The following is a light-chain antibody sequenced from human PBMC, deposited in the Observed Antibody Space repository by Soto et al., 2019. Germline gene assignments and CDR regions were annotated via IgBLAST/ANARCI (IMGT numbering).Light chain of an antibody. CDR1: QSISSN. Sequence: IVMTQSPATLSVSPGERATLSCRASQSISSNLAWYQQKPGQAPRLLMFRASNKATGIPDRFSGSGSGTEFIPTIGGREPKDSEIYHCPQHGGSTEMFGKGTRV. CDR3: PQHGGSTEM. CDR2: RAS. V-gene: IGKV3D-15*01. J-gene: IGKJ1*01.